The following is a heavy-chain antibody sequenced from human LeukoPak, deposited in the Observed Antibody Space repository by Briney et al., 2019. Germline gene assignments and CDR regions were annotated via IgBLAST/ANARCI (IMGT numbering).Heavy chain of an antibody. Sequence: GGSLRLSCAASGFTFSSYEMNWVRQAPGKGLEWVSYISSSGSTIYYADSVKGRFNISRDNAKNSLYLEMNSLRAEDTAVYYCGRVHQAYYYDYYFQHWGQGTLVTVSS. D-gene: IGHD3-22*01. CDR1: GFTFSSYE. V-gene: IGHV3-48*03. J-gene: IGHJ1*01. CDR2: ISSSGSTI. CDR3: GRVHQAYYYDYYFQH.